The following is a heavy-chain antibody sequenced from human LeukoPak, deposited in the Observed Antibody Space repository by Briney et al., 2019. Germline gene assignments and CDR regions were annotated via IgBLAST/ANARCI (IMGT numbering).Heavy chain of an antibody. CDR1: GGSISSYY. J-gene: IGHJ6*02. V-gene: IGHV4-59*12. Sequence: SETLSLTCTVSGGSISSYYWSWIRQPPRKGLEWIGYIYYSGSTNYNPSLKSRVTISVDTSKNHFSLKLGSVTAADTAMYYCARMYSSSSPYYGMDVWGQGTTVTVSS. CDR3: ARMYSSSSPYYGMDV. CDR2: IYYSGST. D-gene: IGHD6-6*01.